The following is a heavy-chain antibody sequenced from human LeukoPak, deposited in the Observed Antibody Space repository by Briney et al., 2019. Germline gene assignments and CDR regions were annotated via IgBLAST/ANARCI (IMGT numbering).Heavy chain of an antibody. V-gene: IGHV3-30*02. J-gene: IGHJ4*02. D-gene: IGHD3-10*01. CDR3: AKDLIVRGSYYFDY. CDR2: IRYDGSNK. CDR1: GFTFSSYD. Sequence: GGSLRLSCAASGFTFSSYDMHWVRQAPGKGLEWVAFIRYDGSNKYYADSVKGRFTISRDNSKDTLYLQMNSLRAEDTAVYYCAKDLIVRGSYYFDYWGQGTLVTVSS.